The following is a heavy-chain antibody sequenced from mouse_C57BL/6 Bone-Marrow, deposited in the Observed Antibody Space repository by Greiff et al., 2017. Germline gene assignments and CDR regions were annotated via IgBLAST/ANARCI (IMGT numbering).Heavy chain of an antibody. CDR1: GYTFTSYG. CDR2: IYPRSGNT. CDR3: ARRGIYYGYDGFAY. D-gene: IGHD2-2*01. Sequence: VQLVESGAELARPGASVKLSCKASGYTFTSYGISWVKQRTGQGLEWIGEIYPRSGNTYYNEKFKGKATLTADKSSSTAYMELRSLTSEDSAVYFCARRGIYYGYDGFAYWGQGTLVTVSA. V-gene: IGHV1-81*01. J-gene: IGHJ3*01.